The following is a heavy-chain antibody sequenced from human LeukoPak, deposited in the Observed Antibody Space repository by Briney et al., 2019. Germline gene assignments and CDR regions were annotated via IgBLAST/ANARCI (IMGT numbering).Heavy chain of an antibody. V-gene: IGHV3-48*03. CDR3: ASTRSTSDWYTRGFEY. J-gene: IGHJ4*02. D-gene: IGHD6-19*01. CDR1: GFSFSSYE. Sequence: GGYLRLSCADSGFSFSSYEMNWVRQAPGKGLEWISYISSSGSITFYADSEKGRFTISRDNARNSLYLQMNSLRAEDTAVCYCASTRSTSDWYTRGFEYWGQGTLVTVSS. CDR2: ISSSGSIT.